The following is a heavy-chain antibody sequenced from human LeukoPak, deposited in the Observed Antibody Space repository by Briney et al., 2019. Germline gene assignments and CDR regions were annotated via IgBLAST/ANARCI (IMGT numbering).Heavy chain of an antibody. CDR2: IYYSGST. CDR1: GGSISSYY. D-gene: IGHD3-10*01. CDR3: ARVVTMVRGVKAGAFDI. Sequence: SETLSLTCTVSGGSISSYYWSWIRQPPGKGLEWIGYIYYSGSTNYNPSLKSRVTISIDTSKNQFSLKLSSVTAADTAVYYCARVVTMVRGVKAGAFDIWGQGTMVTVSS. V-gene: IGHV4-59*01. J-gene: IGHJ3*02.